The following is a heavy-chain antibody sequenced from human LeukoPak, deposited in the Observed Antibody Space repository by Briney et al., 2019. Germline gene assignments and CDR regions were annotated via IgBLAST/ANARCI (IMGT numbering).Heavy chain of an antibody. D-gene: IGHD3-22*01. V-gene: IGHV3-30*02. Sequence: GGSLRLSCAASGFTFSSYGMHWVRQAPGKGLEWVAFIRYDGSNKYYADSVKGRFTISRDNSKNTLYLQMNSLRAEDTAVYYCAKAQTDSYYYDSSGSNWFDPWGQGTLVTVSS. CDR3: AKAQTDSYYYDSSGSNWFDP. CDR2: IRYDGSNK. J-gene: IGHJ5*02. CDR1: GFTFSSYG.